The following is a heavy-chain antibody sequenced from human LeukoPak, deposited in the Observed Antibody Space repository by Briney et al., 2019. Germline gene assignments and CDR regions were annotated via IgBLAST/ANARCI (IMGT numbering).Heavy chain of an antibody. CDR3: AKDDGSIAAAGSLFDY. CDR1: GFTFSNHW. D-gene: IGHD6-13*01. V-gene: IGHV3-30*18. J-gene: IGHJ4*02. Sequence: PGGSLRLSCATSGFTFSNHWMHWVRQAPGKGLEWVAVISYDGSNKYYADSVKGRFTISRDNSKNTLYLQMNSLRAEDTAVYYCAKDDGSIAAAGSLFDYWGQGTLVTVSS. CDR2: ISYDGSNK.